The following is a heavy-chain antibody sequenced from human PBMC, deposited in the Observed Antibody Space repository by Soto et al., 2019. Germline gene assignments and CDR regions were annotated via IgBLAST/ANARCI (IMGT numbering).Heavy chain of an antibody. CDR1: GYTFTSHD. V-gene: IGHV1-8*01. Sequence: ASVKVSCKASGYTFTSHDINWVRQATGQGLEWMGWMNPNSGNTGYAQKFQGRVTMTRNTSISTAYMELSSLRSEDTAVYYCASGLGLKYYDILTGYYTNDFDYWGQGTLVTVSS. CDR2: MNPNSGNT. D-gene: IGHD3-9*01. CDR3: ASGLGLKYYDILTGYYTNDFDY. J-gene: IGHJ4*02.